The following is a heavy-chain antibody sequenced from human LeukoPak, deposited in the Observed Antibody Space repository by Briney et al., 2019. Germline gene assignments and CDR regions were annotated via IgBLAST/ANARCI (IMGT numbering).Heavy chain of an antibody. V-gene: IGHV3-7*01. J-gene: IGHJ4*02. Sequence: GGSLRLSCAASGFTFSSYWMSWVRQAPGEGLEWVANIKQDGTEKYYMDSVKGRFSISRDNAKNSLYLQMNALRAEDTAVYYCAREAYGGNSDWGQGTLVTVSS. CDR1: GFTFSSYW. CDR3: AREAYGGNSD. CDR2: IKQDGTEK. D-gene: IGHD4-23*01.